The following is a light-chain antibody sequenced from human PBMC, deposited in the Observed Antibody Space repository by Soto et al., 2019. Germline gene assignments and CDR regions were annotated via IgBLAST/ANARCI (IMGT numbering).Light chain of an antibody. V-gene: IGKV1-39*01. J-gene: IGKJ2*01. CDR3: QQIFSTPHT. CDR1: QTISFY. Sequence: IQMTQSPSSLSASVGDTVTITCRASQTISFYLNWYQQKPGRTPNLLIYATSSLQSGVPSRFDGSGSGTEFTLTSSSMQPDDFATYYCQQIFSTPHTFGQGTKLELK. CDR2: ATS.